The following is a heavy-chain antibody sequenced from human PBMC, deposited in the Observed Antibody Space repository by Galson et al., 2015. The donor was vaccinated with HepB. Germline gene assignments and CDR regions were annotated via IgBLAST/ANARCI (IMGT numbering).Heavy chain of an antibody. CDR3: ARDIGYDSSFYNYYYGMDV. CDR1: GFTFSSYA. V-gene: IGHV3-30-3*01. Sequence: SLRLSCAASGFTFSSYAMPWVRQAPGKGLEWVAVISYDGSNKYYADSVKGRFTISRDNSKNTLYLQMNSLRAEDTAVYYCARDIGYDSSFYNYYYGMDVWGQGTTVTVSS. CDR2: ISYDGSNK. J-gene: IGHJ6*02. D-gene: IGHD3-22*01.